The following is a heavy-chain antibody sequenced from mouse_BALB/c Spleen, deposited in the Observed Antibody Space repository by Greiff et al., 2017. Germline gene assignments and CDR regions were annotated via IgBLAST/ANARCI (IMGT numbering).Heavy chain of an antibody. J-gene: IGHJ4*01. CDR2: ISSDSSTI. D-gene: IGHD2-1*01. CDR3: ARSLYGNYAMDD. CDR1: GFPFSSFC. V-gene: IGHV5-17*02. Sequence: EVQLVESGGGLVQPGGSRKLSCAASGFPFSSFCMHWVRQAPEKGLEWVAYISSDSSTIYYADTVKGRFTISRDNHKNTLFLQMTSLRSEDTAMYYCARSLYGNYAMDDWGQGTSVTVSS.